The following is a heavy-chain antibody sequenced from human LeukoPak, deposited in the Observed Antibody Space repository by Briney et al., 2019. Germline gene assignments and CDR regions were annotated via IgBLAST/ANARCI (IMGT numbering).Heavy chain of an antibody. V-gene: IGHV4-59*01. CDR1: GVSISSYY. CDR2: IYYSEST. D-gene: IGHD6-19*01. CDR3: AGLEYSSGWYAFDI. J-gene: IGHJ3*02. Sequence: SETLSLTCTVSGVSISSYYWSWLRQPPGKGLEWIGYIYYSESTNYNPSLKSRITISVDASKNQFSLKLSSVTAADTAVYYCAGLEYSSGWYAFDIWGQGTMVTVSS.